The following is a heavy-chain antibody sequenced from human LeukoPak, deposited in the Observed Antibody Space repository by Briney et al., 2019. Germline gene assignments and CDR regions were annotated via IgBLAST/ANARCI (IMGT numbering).Heavy chain of an antibody. Sequence: PSETLSLTCAVYGGSFSGYYWSWIRQPPGKGLEWIGEINHSGSTNYNPSLKSRVTISVDTSKNQFSLKLSSVTAADTAVYYCARDTYDFWSGYPIYGMDVWDQGTTVTVSS. CDR2: INHSGST. CDR1: GGSFSGYY. V-gene: IGHV4-34*01. J-gene: IGHJ6*02. CDR3: ARDTYDFWSGYPIYGMDV. D-gene: IGHD3-3*01.